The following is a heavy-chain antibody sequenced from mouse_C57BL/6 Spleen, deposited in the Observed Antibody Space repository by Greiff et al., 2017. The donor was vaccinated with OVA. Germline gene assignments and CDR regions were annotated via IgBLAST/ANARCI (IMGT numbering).Heavy chain of an antibody. J-gene: IGHJ1*03. CDR1: GYTFTDYY. CDR2: INPYNGGT. Sequence: VQLKQSGPVLVKPGASVKMSCKASGYTFTDYYMNWVKQSHGKSLEWIGVINPYNGGTSYNQKFKGKATLTVDKSSSTAYMELNSLTSEDSAVYYCARYGTTVVDWYFDVWGTGTTVTVSS. V-gene: IGHV1-19*01. CDR3: ARYGTTVVDWYFDV. D-gene: IGHD1-1*01.